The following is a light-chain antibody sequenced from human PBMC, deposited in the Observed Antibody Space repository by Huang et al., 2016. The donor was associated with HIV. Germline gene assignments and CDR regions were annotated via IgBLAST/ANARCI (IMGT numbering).Light chain of an antibody. CDR1: QSLLDSSLNKDK. CDR3: QQYYRTPLT. V-gene: IGKV4-1*01. CDR2: WAS. J-gene: IGKJ4*01. Sequence: DIVMTQSPDSLAVSLGERATINCRSTQSLLDSSLNKDKLAWYQQKPGKPPRLLIDWASTREAAVPDRISGSGSGTDFTLTISSLQAEDVAVYYCQQYYRTPLTFGGGTKVEIK.